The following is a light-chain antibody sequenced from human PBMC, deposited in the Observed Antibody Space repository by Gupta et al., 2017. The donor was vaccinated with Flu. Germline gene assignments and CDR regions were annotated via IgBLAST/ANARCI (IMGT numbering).Light chain of an antibody. V-gene: IGKV3-20*01. CDR1: QSVSSSY. Sequence: EIVLTQSPGTLSLSPGERATLSCRASQSVSSSYLAWYQQKPGQAPRLLIYGASSRATGFPDRFSGSGSGTEFTLTISRLEPEDFAVYYCQHEGSSPRTFGQGTKVEIK. J-gene: IGKJ1*01. CDR2: GAS. CDR3: QHEGSSPRT.